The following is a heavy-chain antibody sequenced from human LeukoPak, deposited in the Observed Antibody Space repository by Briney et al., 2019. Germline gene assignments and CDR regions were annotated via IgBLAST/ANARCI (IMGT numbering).Heavy chain of an antibody. D-gene: IGHD3-10*01. CDR3: ARGKGILLWFGEFLLGNLFDP. V-gene: IGHV1-8*01. CDR1: GYTFTSYD. CDR2: MNPNSGNT. Sequence: ASVKVSCKASGYTFTSYDINWVRQATGQGLEWMGWMNPNSGNTGYAQKFQGRVTMTRNTSISTAYMELSSLRSEDTAVYYCARGKGILLWFGEFLLGNLFDPWGQGTLVTVSS. J-gene: IGHJ5*02.